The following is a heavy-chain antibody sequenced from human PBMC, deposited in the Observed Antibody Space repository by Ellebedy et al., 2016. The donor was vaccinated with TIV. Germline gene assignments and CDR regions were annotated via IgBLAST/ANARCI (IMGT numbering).Heavy chain of an antibody. V-gene: IGHV4-34*01. CDR2: INHSGST. CDR1: GGSFSGYY. D-gene: IGHD2-2*01. CDR3: ARRGCSSTSCPSWFNP. Sequence: SETLSLTXAVYGGSFSGYYWSWIRQPPGKGLEWIGEINHSGSTNYNPSLKSRVTISVDTSKNQFSLKLSSVTAADTAVYYCARRGCSSTSCPSWFNPWGQGTLVTVSS. J-gene: IGHJ5*02.